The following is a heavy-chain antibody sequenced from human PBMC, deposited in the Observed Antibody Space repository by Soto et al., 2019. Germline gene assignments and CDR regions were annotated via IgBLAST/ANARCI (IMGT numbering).Heavy chain of an antibody. CDR3: AKDSYYYDTSGYYSWDAFDI. CDR2: IGGSGGST. Sequence: QAGGSLRLSCAASGFTFSSYAMTWVRQAPGKGLEWVSTIGGSGGSTYYADSVKGRYTVSRDNSKDTLYLQMNSLRAEDTAVYYCAKDSYYYDTSGYYSWDAFDIWGQGTMVTVSS. D-gene: IGHD3-22*01. CDR1: GFTFSSYA. J-gene: IGHJ3*02. V-gene: IGHV3-23*01.